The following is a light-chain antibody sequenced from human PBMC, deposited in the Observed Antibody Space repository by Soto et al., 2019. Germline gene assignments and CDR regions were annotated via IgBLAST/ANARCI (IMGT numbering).Light chain of an antibody. Sequence: QSPTSLSASVGDRVNITFRASQSISTFLNWYQQRPGKAPELLIYAASNLQSGVPSRFSGSESGTEFTLTISSLQPDDFATYYCQQYSGDSRTFGQGTKVDI. CDR2: AAS. CDR3: QQYSGDSRT. CDR1: QSISTF. J-gene: IGKJ1*01. V-gene: IGKV1-5*01.